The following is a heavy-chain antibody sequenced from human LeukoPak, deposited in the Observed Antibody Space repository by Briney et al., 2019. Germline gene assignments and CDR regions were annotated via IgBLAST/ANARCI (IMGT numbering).Heavy chain of an antibody. J-gene: IGHJ4*02. CDR1: GFTFTDYW. CDR2: ISGSGDST. CDR3: AKDRYSSPRYFDY. Sequence: SGGSLRLSCAASGFTFTDYWMHWVRQAPGKGLVWVSVISGSGDSTYYADSVKGRFTISRDNSKNTLYLQMNSLRAEDTALYHCAKDRYSSPRYFDYWGQGTLVTVSS. D-gene: IGHD6-19*01. V-gene: IGHV3-23*01.